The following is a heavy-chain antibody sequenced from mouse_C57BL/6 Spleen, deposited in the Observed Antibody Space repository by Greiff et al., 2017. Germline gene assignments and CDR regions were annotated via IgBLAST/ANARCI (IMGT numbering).Heavy chain of an antibody. J-gene: IGHJ3*01. V-gene: IGHV1-69*01. D-gene: IGHD1-1*01. CDR2: IDPSDSYT. CDR3: ARGDYGSSYEAY. CDR1: GYTFTSYW. Sequence: QVQLQQPGAELVMPGASVKLSCKASGYTFTSYWMHWVKQRPGQGLEWIGEIDPSDSYTNYNQKFKGKSTLTVDKSSSTAYMQLSSLTSEDSAVYYRARGDYGSSYEAYWGQGTLVTVSA.